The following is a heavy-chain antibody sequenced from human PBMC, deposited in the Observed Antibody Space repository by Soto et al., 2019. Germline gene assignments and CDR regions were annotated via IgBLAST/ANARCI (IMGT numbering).Heavy chain of an antibody. CDR2: IYYSGST. CDR1: GGSIXXXDYY. Sequence: PSETLSLTCTVSGGSIXXXDYYWSXXRQPPGKGLEWIGYIYYSGSTYYNPSLKSRVTISVDTSKNQFSLKLSSVTAADTAVYYCARAQGSGFLVSWGQGTLVTVSS. CDR3: ARAQGSGFLVS. V-gene: IGHV4-30-4*01. J-gene: IGHJ4*02. D-gene: IGHD3-10*01.